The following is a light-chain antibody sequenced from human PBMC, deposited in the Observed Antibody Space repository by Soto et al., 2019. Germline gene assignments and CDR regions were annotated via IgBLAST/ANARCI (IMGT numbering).Light chain of an antibody. CDR2: EVT. CDR3: SSYTTSGSLFYV. J-gene: IGLJ1*01. V-gene: IGLV2-14*01. Sequence: QSVLTQPASVSGSPGQLITISCTGASSDIGGYNYVSWYQHHPGKAPKLLIYEVTNRPSGVSNRFSGSKSGKTASLTISGLQAEDEADYYCSSYTTSGSLFYVFGTGTKVTVL. CDR1: SSDIGGYNY.